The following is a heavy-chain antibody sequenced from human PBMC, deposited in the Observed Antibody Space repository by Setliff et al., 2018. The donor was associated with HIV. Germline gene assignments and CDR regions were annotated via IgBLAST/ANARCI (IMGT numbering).Heavy chain of an antibody. V-gene: IGHV1-69*10. CDR3: AREPDYGIRDAFDI. Sequence: ASVKVSCKASGGAFSSHAINWVRQAPGQGLEWMGGIIPIVDKTNYAQKFQGRVAITADKSTITAYMELSSLRSEDTAVYYCAREPDYGIRDAFDIWGQGTMVTVSS. CDR1: GGAFSSHA. J-gene: IGHJ3*02. D-gene: IGHD4-17*01. CDR2: IIPIVDKT.